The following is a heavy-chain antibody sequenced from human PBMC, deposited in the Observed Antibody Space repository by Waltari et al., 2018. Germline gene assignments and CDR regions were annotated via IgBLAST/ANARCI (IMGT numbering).Heavy chain of an antibody. D-gene: IGHD1-1*01. Sequence: EVQLLESGGDLVQPGGSLRLSCAASGFTFSPYSVTWVRQAPGKGLEWVSTILSGGATFYTDSVKGRFTLSRDDSKNMVSLQMNSLRVEDTAVYYCAKGFPGNAGSFEFGGRGVLVTVSS. J-gene: IGHJ4*02. V-gene: IGHV3-23*01. CDR1: GFTFSPYS. CDR3: AKGFPGNAGSFEF. CDR2: ILSGGAT.